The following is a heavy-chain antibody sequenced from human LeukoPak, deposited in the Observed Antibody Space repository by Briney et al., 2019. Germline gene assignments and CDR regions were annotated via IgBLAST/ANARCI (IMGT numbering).Heavy chain of an antibody. Sequence: GESLKISCKGSGYSFTSYWIGWVRQMPGKGLEWMGIIYPGDSDTRYSPSFQGQVTISADKSISTAYLQWSSLKAPDTAMYYCARPYYYGSGSRGSHYYYMDVWGKGTTVTVSS. CDR2: IYPGDSDT. CDR1: GYSFTSYW. J-gene: IGHJ6*03. CDR3: ARPYYYGSGSRGSHYYYMDV. V-gene: IGHV5-51*01. D-gene: IGHD3-10*01.